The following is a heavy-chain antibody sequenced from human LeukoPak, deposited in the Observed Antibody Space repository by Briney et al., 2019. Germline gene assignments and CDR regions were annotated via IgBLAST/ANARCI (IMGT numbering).Heavy chain of an antibody. D-gene: IGHD7-27*01. V-gene: IGHV3-30*12. CDR2: MYSDGSTT. J-gene: IGHJ4*02. CDR3: ARDLAWGGY. CDR1: GFTVNNYG. Sequence: GGSLRLSCAASGFTVNNYGVHWVRQAPGKGLEWVAVMYSDGSTTFYGDSVKGRFTISRDNAKNSLYLQMNSLRAEDTAVYYCARDLAWGGYWGQGTLVTVSS.